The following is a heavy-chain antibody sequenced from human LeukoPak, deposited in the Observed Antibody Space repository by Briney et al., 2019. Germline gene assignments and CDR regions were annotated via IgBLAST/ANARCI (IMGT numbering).Heavy chain of an antibody. CDR2: IIPIFGTA. D-gene: IGHD4-23*01. V-gene: IGHV1-69*01. Sequence: GASVKVSCKASGGTFSSYAISWVRQAPGQGLEWMGGIIPIFGTANYAQKFQGRVTITADESTSTAYMELSSLRSEDTAVYYCARDRPPSSKYGGNAFDYWGQGTLVTVSS. CDR3: ARDRPPSSKYGGNAFDY. J-gene: IGHJ4*02. CDR1: GGTFSSYA.